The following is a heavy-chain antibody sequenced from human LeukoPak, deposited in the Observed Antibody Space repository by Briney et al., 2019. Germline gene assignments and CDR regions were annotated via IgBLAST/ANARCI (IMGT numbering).Heavy chain of an antibody. V-gene: IGHV4-59*01. D-gene: IGHD6-13*01. CDR1: GGSISSYN. J-gene: IGHJ3*02. CDR2: IYYSGST. Sequence: PSETLSLTCTVSGGSISSYNWSWIRQPQGKGLEWVGYIYYSGSTNYNPSLKSRVTISVDTSKNQFSLELSSVTAADTAVYYCASYSSPYYRNDAFDIWGQGTMVTVSS. CDR3: ASYSSPYYRNDAFDI.